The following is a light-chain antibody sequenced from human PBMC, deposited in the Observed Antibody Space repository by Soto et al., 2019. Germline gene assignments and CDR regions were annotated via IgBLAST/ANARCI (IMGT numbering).Light chain of an antibody. V-gene: IGKV3-15*01. Sequence: EIVMTQSPATLSVPPGERATLSCRASQSVSTNLAWYQQKPGQAPRLLIYDASTRATGIPARFSGSGSGTEFTLTISSLQSEDFAVYYCQQYNNWPPFTFGPGTKVDIK. CDR3: QQYNNWPPFT. CDR2: DAS. J-gene: IGKJ3*01. CDR1: QSVSTN.